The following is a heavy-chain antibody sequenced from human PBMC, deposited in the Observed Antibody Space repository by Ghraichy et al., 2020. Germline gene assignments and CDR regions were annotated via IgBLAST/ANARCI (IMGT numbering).Heavy chain of an antibody. CDR2: ISGSGGST. CDR3: AKDRRRPYSGSPPPDY. CDR1: GFTFSSYA. Sequence: RLSCAASGFTFSSYAMGWVRQAPGKGLEWVSAISGSGGSTYYADSVKGRFTISRDNSKNTLYLQMNSLRAEDTAVYYCAKDRRRPYSGSPPPDYWGQGTLVTVSS. D-gene: IGHD1-26*01. V-gene: IGHV3-23*01. J-gene: IGHJ4*02.